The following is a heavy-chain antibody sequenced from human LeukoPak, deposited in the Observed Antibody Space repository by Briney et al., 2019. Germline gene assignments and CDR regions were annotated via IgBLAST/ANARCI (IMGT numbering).Heavy chain of an antibody. J-gene: IGHJ4*02. D-gene: IGHD1-1*01. CDR2: TYYRSHWVY. Sequence: SQALSLTCAISGDSVSSNNAAWNWIGQSPSRGLEWLGRTYYRSHWVYDYAGSVKGRITVNPDTSKNQFSLQLKSVIPEDTAVYYCARESVAERFDCWSQGSLVTVSS. CDR1: GDSVSSNNAA. V-gene: IGHV6-1*01. CDR3: ARESVAERFDC.